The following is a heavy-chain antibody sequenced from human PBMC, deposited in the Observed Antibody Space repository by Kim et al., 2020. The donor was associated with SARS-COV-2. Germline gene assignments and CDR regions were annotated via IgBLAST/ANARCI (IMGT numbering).Heavy chain of an antibody. CDR2: INHSGST. Sequence: SETLSLTCAVYGGSFSGYYWSWIRQPPGKGLEWIGEINHSGSTNYNPSLKSRVTISVDTSKNQFSLKLSSVTAADTAVYYCARGRGYEGIDYWGQGTLVTVSS. V-gene: IGHV4-34*01. D-gene: IGHD6-13*01. CDR3: ARGRGYEGIDY. J-gene: IGHJ4*02. CDR1: GGSFSGYY.